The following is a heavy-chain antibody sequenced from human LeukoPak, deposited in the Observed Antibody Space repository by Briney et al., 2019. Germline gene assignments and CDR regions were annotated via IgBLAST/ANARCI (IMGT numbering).Heavy chain of an antibody. CDR2: IYPGDSDT. CDR3: ARGGYDSSGYYLDKYYFDY. CDR1: GYSFTSYW. J-gene: IGHJ4*02. D-gene: IGHD3-22*01. V-gene: IGHV5-51*01. Sequence: GESLKISCKGSGYSFTSYWIGWVRQMPGKGLEWMGIIYPGDSDTRYSPSFQGQVTISADKSISTAYLQWSSLKASDTAMYYCARGGYDSSGYYLDKYYFDYSRQGTLVTVSS.